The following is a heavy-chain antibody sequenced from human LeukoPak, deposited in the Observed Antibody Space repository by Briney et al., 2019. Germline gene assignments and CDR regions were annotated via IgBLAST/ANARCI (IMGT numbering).Heavy chain of an antibody. CDR1: GFTFSSYA. J-gene: IGHJ4*02. CDR3: ARENLVH. V-gene: IGHV3-30*04. D-gene: IGHD1-14*01. Sequence: GGSLRLSCAASGFTFSSYAMHWVRQAPGKGLEWVAVISYDGSNKYYADSVKGRFTISRNNSKSTVYLQMNNLSDKDTGVYFCARENLVHWGQGTLVIVSS. CDR2: ISYDGSNK.